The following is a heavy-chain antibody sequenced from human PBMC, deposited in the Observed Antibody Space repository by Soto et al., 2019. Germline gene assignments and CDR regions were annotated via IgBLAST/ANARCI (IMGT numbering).Heavy chain of an antibody. J-gene: IGHJ5*02. Sequence: SETLSLTCGVYGGSFSGYYWSWIRQPPGEGLEWIGEINHSGSTNYNPSLKSRVTISVDTSKNQFSLKLSSVTAADTAVYYCARDLRYVTMVRGVKGWFAPWGQGTLVTVSS. CDR2: INHSGST. V-gene: IGHV4-34*01. D-gene: IGHD3-10*01. CDR3: ARDLRYVTMVRGVKGWFAP. CDR1: GGSFSGYY.